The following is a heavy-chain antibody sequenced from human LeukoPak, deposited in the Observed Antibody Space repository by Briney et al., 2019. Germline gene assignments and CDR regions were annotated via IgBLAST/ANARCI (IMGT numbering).Heavy chain of an antibody. Sequence: GESLKISRKGSGYSFTSYWIGWVRQMPGKGLEWMGIIYPGDSDTRYSPSFQGQVTISADKSISTAYLQWSSLKASDTAMYYCARQGLGTYYYGSGKSGNAFDIWGQGTMVTVSS. J-gene: IGHJ3*02. CDR1: GYSFTSYW. CDR3: ARQGLGTYYYGSGKSGNAFDI. D-gene: IGHD3-10*01. V-gene: IGHV5-51*01. CDR2: IYPGDSDT.